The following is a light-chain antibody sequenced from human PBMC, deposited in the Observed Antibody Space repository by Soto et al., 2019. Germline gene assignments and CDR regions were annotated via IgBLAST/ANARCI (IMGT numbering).Light chain of an antibody. V-gene: IGKV3D-15*01. CDR3: QQYNNWPRT. CDR2: GAS. CDR1: QSVSRY. J-gene: IGKJ5*01. Sequence: EIVLTQSPATLSLSPGERATLSCRASQSVSRYLAWYQQKPGQAPRLLIYGASSRATGIPDRFSGSASGTEFTLTISSLQSEDFAVYYCQQYNNWPRTFGQGTRLEI.